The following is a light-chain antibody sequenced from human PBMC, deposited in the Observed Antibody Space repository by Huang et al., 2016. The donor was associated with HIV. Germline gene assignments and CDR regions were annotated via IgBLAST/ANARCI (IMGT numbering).Light chain of an antibody. CDR3: HQFYTTPFT. CDR2: WAS. V-gene: IGKV4-1*01. CDR1: RSVFYSSNNKNY. Sequence: DILMTQSPDSLAVSLGDVATINCKSSRSVFYSSNNKNYLDWYQERPGQPPKLLIHWASTRESGVSDRSSGSGSGTDFSLTISSLQAEDVAVYYCHQFYTTPFTFGPGTKVDI. J-gene: IGKJ3*01.